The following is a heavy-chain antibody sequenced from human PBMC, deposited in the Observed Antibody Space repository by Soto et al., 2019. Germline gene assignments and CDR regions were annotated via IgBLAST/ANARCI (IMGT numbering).Heavy chain of an antibody. J-gene: IGHJ6*02. V-gene: IGHV3-73*01. CDR2: VRTKANNYAT. D-gene: IGHD3-22*01. Sequence: GGSLRLSCAASGFTFSSYAMSWVRQAPGKGLEWVGRVRTKANNYATTYAASVKGRFTISRDDSKNTAYLQMNSLKTEDTAVYYCTSLYYYDGGPWGQGTTVTVSS. CDR3: TSLYYYDGGP. CDR1: GFTFSSYA.